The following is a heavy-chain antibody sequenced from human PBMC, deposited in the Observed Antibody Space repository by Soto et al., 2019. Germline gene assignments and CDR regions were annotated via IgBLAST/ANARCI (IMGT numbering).Heavy chain of an antibody. J-gene: IGHJ4*02. CDR1: VDSINSRHW. CDR2: ISHSGST. V-gene: IGHV4-4*02. CDR3: ATRHFWSGTWTDRRLEY. Sequence: SETLSLTCTFSVDSINSRHWWIWVRQPPGKGLEWIGQISHSGSTNYNPSLTSRVTISVDKSKNHFSLELTSVTAADTAVYYCATRHFWSGTWTDRRLEYWGQGTLVNVSS. D-gene: IGHD3-3*02.